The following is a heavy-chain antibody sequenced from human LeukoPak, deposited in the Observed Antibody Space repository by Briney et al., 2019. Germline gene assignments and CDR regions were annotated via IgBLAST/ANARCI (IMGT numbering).Heavy chain of an antibody. V-gene: IGHV4-59*01. CDR1: GGSMSGYF. CDR2: IYYSGST. CDR3: ARSITSSWYGDFQH. J-gene: IGHJ1*01. D-gene: IGHD6-13*01. Sequence: SETLSLTCTVSGGSMSGYFWSWIRQPPGKGLEWIGYIYYSGSTSYNPSLKSRVTISVDTSKNQFSLKLSSVTAADTAVYYCARSITSSWYGDFQHWGQGTLVTVSS.